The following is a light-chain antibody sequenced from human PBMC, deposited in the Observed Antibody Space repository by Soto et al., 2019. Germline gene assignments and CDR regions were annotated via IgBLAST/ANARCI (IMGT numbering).Light chain of an antibody. J-gene: IGKJ2*01. CDR3: LQDYNYPYT. Sequence: AIQMTQSPSSLSASVGDRVTITCRASKGIRNDLGWYQQKPGKAPKFLIYGASSLQSGVPSRFSGSGSGTDFTLTINSLQPEDFATYYCLQDYNYPYTFGQGTKLEIK. CDR2: GAS. CDR1: KGIRND. V-gene: IGKV1-6*01.